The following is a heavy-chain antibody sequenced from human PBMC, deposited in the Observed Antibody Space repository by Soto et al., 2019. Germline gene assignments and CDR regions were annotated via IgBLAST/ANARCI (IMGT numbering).Heavy chain of an antibody. V-gene: IGHV3-30*18. Sequence: GGSLRLSCAASGFTFSIYGMHWVRQAPGKGLEWVAAVSYDGTNKYYADSVKGRFTISRDNSKNTLYLQMNSLRAEDTAVYYCAKEVQLWLYHFDYWGQGALVTVSS. J-gene: IGHJ4*02. CDR3: AKEVQLWLYHFDY. CDR2: VSYDGTNK. D-gene: IGHD5-18*01. CDR1: GFTFSIYG.